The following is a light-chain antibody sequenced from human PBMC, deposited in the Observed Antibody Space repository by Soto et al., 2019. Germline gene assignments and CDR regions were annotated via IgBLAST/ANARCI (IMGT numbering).Light chain of an antibody. Sequence: EIVLTQSPVTLSLSPGERATLSCRASQTISSSSLAWYQQKGGQAPRLLIYGASSRATGIPDRFSGGGSGTDFTLTISRLEPEDFAVYYCQQYGSSLTWTFGQGTKVDIK. V-gene: IGKV3-20*01. CDR1: QTISSSS. CDR3: QQYGSSLTWT. CDR2: GAS. J-gene: IGKJ1*01.